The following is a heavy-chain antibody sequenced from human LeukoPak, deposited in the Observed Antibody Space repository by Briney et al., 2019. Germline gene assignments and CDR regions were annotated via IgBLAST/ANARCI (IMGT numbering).Heavy chain of an antibody. J-gene: IGHJ5*02. CDR1: AGSISNHY. V-gene: IGHV4-59*11. CDR2: IFYTGSY. D-gene: IGHD6-19*01. CDR3: ARGRSSLDL. Sequence: SETLSLTCTVAAGSISNHYWSWMRQSPGKGLEWIAYIFYTGSYNYNPSLISRVYISVDTSKNQFSLNLTSVTAADTAVYYCARGRSSLDLWGQGTLVTVSS.